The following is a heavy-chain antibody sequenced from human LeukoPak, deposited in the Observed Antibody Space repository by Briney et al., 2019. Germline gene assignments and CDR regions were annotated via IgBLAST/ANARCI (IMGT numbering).Heavy chain of an antibody. CDR2: IFPADSDV. CDR1: GYSFTSYW. J-gene: IGHJ4*02. V-gene: IGHV5-51*01. Sequence: KPGESLKISCKGSGYSFTSYWIAWVRQMPGKGLEWVGSIFPADSDVRYSPSFEGRVTVSADESISTAYLQWTSLKASDTAIYYCARLLAPLDSWGQGTLVTVSS. CDR3: ARLLAPLDS.